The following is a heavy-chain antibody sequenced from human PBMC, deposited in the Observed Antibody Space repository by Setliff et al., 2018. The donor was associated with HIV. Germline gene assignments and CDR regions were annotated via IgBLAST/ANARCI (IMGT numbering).Heavy chain of an antibody. Sequence: SVKVSCKASGGTFSTYAVSWVRQAPGQGLEWMGGIITIFGTANYAQKFQGRVTITADESTSTAYMELSSLRSEGTAVYYCASVPPGREAFDIWGQGTMVTVSS. J-gene: IGHJ3*02. CDR2: IITIFGTA. CDR1: GGTFSTYA. CDR3: ASVPPGREAFDI. V-gene: IGHV1-69*13.